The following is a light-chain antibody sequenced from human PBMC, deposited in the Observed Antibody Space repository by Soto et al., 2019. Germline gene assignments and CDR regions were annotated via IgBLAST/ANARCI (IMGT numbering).Light chain of an antibody. Sequence: QSVLTQPPSASGSPGQSVTISCTGTSSDVGGYDYVSWYQQHPGKAPKLMIYEVTIRPSGVSDRFSGSKSGNTASLTVSGLPAEDEADYYCSSYTGGNPSYVFGTGTKLTVL. CDR3: SSYTGGNPSYV. CDR2: EVT. J-gene: IGLJ1*01. CDR1: SSDVGGYDY. V-gene: IGLV2-8*01.